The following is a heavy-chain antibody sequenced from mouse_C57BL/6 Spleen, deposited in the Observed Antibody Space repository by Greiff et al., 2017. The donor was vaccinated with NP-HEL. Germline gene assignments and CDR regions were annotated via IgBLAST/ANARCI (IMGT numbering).Heavy chain of an antibody. J-gene: IGHJ2*01. CDR2: IDPSDSET. CDR3: ARTDRERAFDY. V-gene: IGHV1-52*01. D-gene: IGHD3-3*01. CDR1: GYTFTSYW. Sequence: QVQLKQPGAELLRPGSSVKLSCKASGYTFTSYWMHWVKQRPIQGLEWIGNIDPSDSETHYNQKFMDKATLTVDTSSSTAYMQLSSLTSEASAVYYCARTDRERAFDYGGQGTTLTVTS.